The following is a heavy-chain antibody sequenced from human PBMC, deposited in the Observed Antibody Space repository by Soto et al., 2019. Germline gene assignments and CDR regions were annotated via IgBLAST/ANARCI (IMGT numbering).Heavy chain of an antibody. CDR1: GFTFNNYG. Sequence: VQLVESGGGVVQPGRSLRLSCAASGFTFNNYGMHWVRQAPGKGLEWVSFIWYDGGNKYYADSVKGRFTISRDNSRNTLYLEMNSLRAEDTAVYFCARDSTGTPSGVDYWGQGTLVTVSS. CDR3: ARDSTGTPSGVDY. D-gene: IGHD1-7*01. CDR2: IWYDGGNK. V-gene: IGHV3-33*01. J-gene: IGHJ4*02.